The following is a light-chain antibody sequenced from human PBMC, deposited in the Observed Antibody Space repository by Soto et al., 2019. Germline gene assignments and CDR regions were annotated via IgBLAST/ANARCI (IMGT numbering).Light chain of an antibody. CDR3: QQYNKYPHT. CDR1: QDITIS. J-gene: IGKJ2*01. CDR2: AAS. V-gene: IGKV1-16*02. Sequence: DIQMTQSPSSLSASVGDRVTITCRASQDITISLAWFQQRPGSAPRALIYAASNLQPGVPSKVSGGGSGTHFTLTINNLQPEDFGTYYCQQYNKYPHTFGQGTNLEIK.